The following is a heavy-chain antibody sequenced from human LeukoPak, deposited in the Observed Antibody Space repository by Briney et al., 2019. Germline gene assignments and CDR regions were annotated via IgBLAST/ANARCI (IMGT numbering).Heavy chain of an antibody. V-gene: IGHV1-18*01. D-gene: IGHD1-26*01. J-gene: IGHJ4*02. Sequence: ASVKVPCKASGYTFTSYGISWVRQAPGQGLEWMGWISAYNGNTNYAQKLQGRVTMTTDTSTSTAYMELRSLRSDDTAVYYCARDVREWELLRAGDEFDYWGQGTLVTVSS. CDR2: ISAYNGNT. CDR3: ARDVREWELLRAGDEFDY. CDR1: GYTFTSYG.